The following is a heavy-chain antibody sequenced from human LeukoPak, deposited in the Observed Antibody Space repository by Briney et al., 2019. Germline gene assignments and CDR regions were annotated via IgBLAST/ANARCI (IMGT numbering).Heavy chain of an antibody. J-gene: IGHJ4*02. V-gene: IGHV2-5*02. CDR2: IFWDDDK. Sequence: SRPTLVKPTQTLTLTCTFSGFSLTTTREAVGWVRHPPGKALEWLALIFWDDDKRYSPSLRSRLTITKDTSNNQVVLTLTNVDPVDTGTYYCAHYHLTYFDYWGQGALVTVSS. D-gene: IGHD1-14*01. CDR1: GFSLTTTREA. CDR3: AHYHLTYFDY.